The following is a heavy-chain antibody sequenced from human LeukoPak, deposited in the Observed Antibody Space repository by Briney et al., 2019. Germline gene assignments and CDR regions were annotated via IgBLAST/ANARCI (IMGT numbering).Heavy chain of an antibody. D-gene: IGHD6-19*01. CDR1: GFTFSDYY. Sequence: GGSLRLSCAASGFTFSDYYMSWIRQAPGKGLEWVSYISSSGSTIYYADSVKGRFTISRDNAKNSLYLQMNSLRAEDTAVYYCARDRGDSSVADYYFDYWGQGTLVTVSS. J-gene: IGHJ4*02. CDR2: ISSSGSTI. V-gene: IGHV3-11*04. CDR3: ARDRGDSSVADYYFDY.